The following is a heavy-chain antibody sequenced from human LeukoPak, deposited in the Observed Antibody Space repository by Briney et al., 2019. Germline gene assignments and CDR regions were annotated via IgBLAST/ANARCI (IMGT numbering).Heavy chain of an antibody. D-gene: IGHD6-13*01. CDR2: IYYSGST. V-gene: IGHV4-39*01. CDR1: GGSISSYY. Sequence: SETLPLTCTVSGGSISSYYWGWIRQPPGKGREWSGSIYYSGSTYDNPSLKSRVTISIDTSKNQFSLKLSSVTAADTAVYYCALVAAGTLYFAYWGQGTLVTVSS. CDR3: ALVAAGTLYFAY. J-gene: IGHJ4*02.